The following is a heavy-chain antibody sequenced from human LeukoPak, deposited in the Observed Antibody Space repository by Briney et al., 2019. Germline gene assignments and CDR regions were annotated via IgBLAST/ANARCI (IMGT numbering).Heavy chain of an antibody. D-gene: IGHD5-12*01. CDR2: INSDGSST. CDR3: ARDPSGYGVDY. V-gene: IGHV3-74*01. J-gene: IGHJ4*02. Sequence: PGGSLRLSCAASGFTFSSYWMHWVRQAPGKGLVWVSRINSDGSSTTYADSVKGRFTISRDNAKSTLYLQMNSLRAEDTAVYYCARDPSGYGVDYWGQETLVTVSS. CDR1: GFTFSSYW.